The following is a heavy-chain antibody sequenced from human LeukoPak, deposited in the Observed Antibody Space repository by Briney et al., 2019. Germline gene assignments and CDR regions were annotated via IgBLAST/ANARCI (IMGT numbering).Heavy chain of an antibody. D-gene: IGHD3-16*02. Sequence: PSETLSLTCTVSGGSISSSSYYWGWIRQPPGKGLEWIGSIYYSGSTYYNPSLKSRVTISVDKSKNQFSLKLSSVTAADTAVYYCARDDFRGRVWGSYRSRAHDYWGQGTLVTVSS. J-gene: IGHJ4*02. CDR3: ARDDFRGRVWGSYRSRAHDY. V-gene: IGHV4-39*07. CDR1: GGSISSSSYY. CDR2: IYYSGST.